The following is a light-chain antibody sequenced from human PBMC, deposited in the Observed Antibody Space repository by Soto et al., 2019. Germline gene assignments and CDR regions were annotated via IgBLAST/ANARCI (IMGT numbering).Light chain of an antibody. CDR3: HQYATDPLT. CDR1: QSVGRDY. CDR2: GAS. Sequence: EIVLTHSPGTLSLSPGDRATLSCRASQSVGRDYLAWFQHKGGQAPRLLVHGASNRATGIPDRFSGSGSGTDFTLIISRLEPEDFAVYYCHQYATDPLTFGEGTKVEI. V-gene: IGKV3-20*01. J-gene: IGKJ4*01.